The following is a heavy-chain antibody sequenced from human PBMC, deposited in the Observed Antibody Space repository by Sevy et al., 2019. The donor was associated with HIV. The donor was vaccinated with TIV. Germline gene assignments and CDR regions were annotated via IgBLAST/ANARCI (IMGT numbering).Heavy chain of an antibody. V-gene: IGHV3-23*01. J-gene: IGHJ4*02. D-gene: IGHD2-8*01. CDR3: AREGCTKPHDY. CDR1: GFTFSKYS. CDR2: LSFGCGEI. Sequence: GGSLRLSCAASGFTFSKYSMSWVRQPPGKGLEWISTLSFGCGEINYADSVKGWFTISSDNSKSSVYLQMNNLRPEDTAVYYCAREGCTKPHDYWGQGTLVTVSS.